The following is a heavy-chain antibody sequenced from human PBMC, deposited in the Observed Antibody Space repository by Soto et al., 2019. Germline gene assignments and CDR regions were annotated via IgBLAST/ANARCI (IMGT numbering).Heavy chain of an antibody. J-gene: IGHJ6*02. CDR2: INSDGSST. V-gene: IGHV3-74*01. D-gene: IGHD3-10*02. Sequence: GGSLRLSCAASGFTFSSYWMHWVRQAPGKGLVWVPRINSDGSSTSYADSVKGRFTISRDNAKNTLYLQMNSLRAEDTAVYYCASLNVRYYYYYGMDVWGQGTTVTVSS. CDR1: GFTFSSYW. CDR3: ASLNVRYYYYYGMDV.